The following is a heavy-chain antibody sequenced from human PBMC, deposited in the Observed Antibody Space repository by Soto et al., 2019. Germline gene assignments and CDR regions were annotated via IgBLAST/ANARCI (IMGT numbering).Heavy chain of an antibody. Sequence: QVQLVQSGAEVKKPGSSVKVSCKASGGTFSSYAISWVRQAPGQGLEWMGGNIPIFGTANYAQKFQGRVTITADKSTSTAYMELSSLRSEDTAVYYCATTYYDSSGYYYGLDYWGQGTLVTVSS. D-gene: IGHD3-22*01. CDR2: NIPIFGTA. CDR1: GGTFSSYA. J-gene: IGHJ4*02. V-gene: IGHV1-69*06. CDR3: ATTYYDSSGYYYGLDY.